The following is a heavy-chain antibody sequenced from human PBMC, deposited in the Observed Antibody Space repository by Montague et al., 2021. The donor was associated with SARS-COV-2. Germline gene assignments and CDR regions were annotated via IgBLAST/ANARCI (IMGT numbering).Heavy chain of an antibody. D-gene: IGHD1/OR15-1a*01. CDR2: IDHTGDT. Sequence: SETLSLTCSVSGGSITGHYWSWIRQPPGKGLEWIGNIDHTGDTNYSPSLNSRPTISVDTSKNHFSLKLSSVTAADTAMYFCARDILNVLWGTHGKFGFWGRGTLVTVS. CDR1: GGSITGHY. CDR3: ARDILNVLWGTHGKFGF. V-gene: IGHV4-59*11. J-gene: IGHJ4*01.